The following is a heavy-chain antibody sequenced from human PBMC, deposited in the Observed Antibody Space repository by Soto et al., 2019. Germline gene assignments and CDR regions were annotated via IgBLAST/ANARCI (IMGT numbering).Heavy chain of an antibody. V-gene: IGHV4-31*03. CDR3: AISFGVAAAGPFDY. D-gene: IGHD6-13*01. CDR1: GGSISSGGYY. J-gene: IGHJ4*02. CDR2: IYYIGST. Sequence: QVQLQESGPGLVKPSQTLSLTCTVSGGSISSGGYYWSWIRQHPGKGLEWIGYIYYIGSTYYNPSLKSRVTISVAPSKNRFSLKLSSVAAAHTAVYYCAISFGVAAAGPFDYWGKGTLVTVSS.